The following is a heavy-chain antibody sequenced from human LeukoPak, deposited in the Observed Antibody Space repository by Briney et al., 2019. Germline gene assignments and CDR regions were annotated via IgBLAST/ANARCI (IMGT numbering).Heavy chain of an antibody. J-gene: IGHJ4*02. CDR1: GFTFSDYY. V-gene: IGHV3-11*01. CDR2: ISGDNGSI. D-gene: IGHD6-25*01. Sequence: GGSLRLSCAGSGFTFSDYYMSWFRQAPGKGLEWLSYISGDNGSIYYADSVRGRFTISRDNAKNSLYLQVNSLRGEDTAVYYCVRAYSRGYSDDFDYWGQGTLVTVSS. CDR3: VRAYSRGYSDDFDY.